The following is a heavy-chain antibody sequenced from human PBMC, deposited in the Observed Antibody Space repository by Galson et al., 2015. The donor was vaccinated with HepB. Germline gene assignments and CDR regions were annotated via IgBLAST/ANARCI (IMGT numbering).Heavy chain of an antibody. V-gene: IGHV1-69*13. D-gene: IGHD2-15*01. J-gene: IGHJ5*02. Sequence: SVKVSCKASGGTFSSYAISWVRQAPGQGLEWMGGIIPIFGTANYAQKFQGRVTITADESTSTAYMELSSLRSEDTAVYYCARVGYCSGGSCYSGGDWFDPWGRGTLVTVSS. CDR2: IIPIFGTA. CDR1: GGTFSSYA. CDR3: ARVGYCSGGSCYSGGDWFDP.